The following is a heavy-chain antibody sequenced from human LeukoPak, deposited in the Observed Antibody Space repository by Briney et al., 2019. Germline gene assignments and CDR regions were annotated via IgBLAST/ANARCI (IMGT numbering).Heavy chain of an antibody. CDR2: AVSEIDGGTT. Sequence: GGSLRLSCAASGFTFNYAWMSWVRQVPGKGLEWVGQAVSEIDGGTTDYATPVKGRFTISRDDSKSTLYLQMNSLKIEDTAVYYCTTDEDWNYARKDVWGQGATVIVSS. CDR3: TTDEDWNYARKDV. J-gene: IGHJ6*02. CDR1: GFTFNYAW. D-gene: IGHD1-7*01. V-gene: IGHV3-15*04.